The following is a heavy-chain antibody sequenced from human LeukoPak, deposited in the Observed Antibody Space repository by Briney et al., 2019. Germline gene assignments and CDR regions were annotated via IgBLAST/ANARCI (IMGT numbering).Heavy chain of an antibody. J-gene: IGHJ4*02. CDR2: IYTSGST. D-gene: IGHD1-26*01. V-gene: IGHV4-4*09. Sequence: SETLSLTCTVSGGSISSHYWSWIRQPPGKGLEWIGYIYTSGSTNYNPSLKSRVTISVDTSKNQFSLKLSSVTAADTAVYYCARYSGSYGHAYWGQGTLVTVSS. CDR3: ARYSGSYGHAY. CDR1: GGSISSHY.